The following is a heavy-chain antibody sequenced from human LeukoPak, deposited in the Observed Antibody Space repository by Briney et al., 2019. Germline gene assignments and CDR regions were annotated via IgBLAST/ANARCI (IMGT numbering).Heavy chain of an antibody. CDR3: ARDLTGDPHYYFYYGMDV. V-gene: IGHV1-46*01. CDR1: GYTFTNYY. Sequence: GASVKVSCKASGYTFTNYYIHWVRQAPGQGLEWMGIINPSAGSTTYAQKFQGKVTMTRDTSTSTVDMELSSLGSEDTAVYYCARDLTGDPHYYFYYGMDVWGQGTTVTVSS. D-gene: IGHD7-27*01. J-gene: IGHJ6*02. CDR2: INPSAGST.